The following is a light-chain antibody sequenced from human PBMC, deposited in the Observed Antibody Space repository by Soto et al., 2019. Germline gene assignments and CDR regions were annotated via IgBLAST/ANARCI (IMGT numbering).Light chain of an antibody. CDR2: SAS. CDR1: QDIGIY. Sequence: IQMTQSPSSLSASVGDRVTITCRASQDIGIYLAWYQQRPGTVPKLLIYSASTLQSGFPSRFSGRGSGTDFTLTISSLQPEDVATYYCQRYNSVPVTFGQGTRLEIK. J-gene: IGKJ5*01. CDR3: QRYNSVPVT. V-gene: IGKV1-27*01.